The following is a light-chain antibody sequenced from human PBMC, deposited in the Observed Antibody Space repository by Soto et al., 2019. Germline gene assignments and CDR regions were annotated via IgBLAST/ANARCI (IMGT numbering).Light chain of an antibody. Sequence: EIVLTQSRATLSLSPGERATLSCRASQSVSSYLAWYQQKPGQAPRLLIYDASNRATGIPARFSGSGSGTDFTLTISSLEPEDFAVYYCQQRSNWPPETFGGGTKVEIK. CDR3: QQRSNWPPET. J-gene: IGKJ4*01. CDR1: QSVSSY. CDR2: DAS. V-gene: IGKV3-11*01.